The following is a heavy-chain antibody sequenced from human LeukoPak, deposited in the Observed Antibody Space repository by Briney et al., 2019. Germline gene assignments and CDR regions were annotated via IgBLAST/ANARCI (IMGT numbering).Heavy chain of an antibody. Sequence: SVKVSCKASGGTFSSYTISWVRQAPGQGLEWMGRIIPILGIANYEQKFQGRVTITADKSTSTAYMELSSLRSEDTAVYCCASGSSVHYDYWGQGTLVTVSS. CDR2: IIPILGIA. CDR1: GGTFSSYT. CDR3: ASGSSVHYDY. D-gene: IGHD6-6*01. J-gene: IGHJ4*02. V-gene: IGHV1-69*02.